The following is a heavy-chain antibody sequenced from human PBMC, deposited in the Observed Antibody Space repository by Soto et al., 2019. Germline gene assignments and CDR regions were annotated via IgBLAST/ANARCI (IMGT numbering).Heavy chain of an antibody. D-gene: IGHD1-26*01. CDR3: AYSGSYSEESAFDI. CDR1: GFTFSDHY. Sequence: GGSLRLSCAASGFTFSDHYMDWVRQAPGKGLEWVGRTRNKANSYTTEYAASVKGRFTISRDDSKNSLYLQMNSLKTEDTAVYYCAYSGSYSEESAFDIWGQGTMVTVSS. J-gene: IGHJ3*02. CDR2: TRNKANSYTT. V-gene: IGHV3-72*01.